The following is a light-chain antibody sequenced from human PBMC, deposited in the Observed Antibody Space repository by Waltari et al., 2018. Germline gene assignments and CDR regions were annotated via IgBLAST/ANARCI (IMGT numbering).Light chain of an antibody. Sequence: EIVMTQSPATLSVSPGERAILSCRASQSWTTNLAWYQQKPGQAPRLLIYGASTRATAIPARFSGSGSGTEFTLTISSLQSEDFAVYYCHQYNDGPPFNFGQGTKLEIK. V-gene: IGKV3D-15*01. CDR1: QSWTTN. J-gene: IGKJ2*01. CDR3: HQYNDGPPFN. CDR2: GAS.